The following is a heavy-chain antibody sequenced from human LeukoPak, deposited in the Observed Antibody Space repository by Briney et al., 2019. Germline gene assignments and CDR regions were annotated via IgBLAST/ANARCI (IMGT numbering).Heavy chain of an antibody. J-gene: IGHJ4*02. CDR2: INHSGST. CDR3: ARKTLYYYDSSGYYRS. CDR1: GGSFSGYC. V-gene: IGHV4-34*01. D-gene: IGHD3-22*01. Sequence: SETLSLTCAVYGGSFSGYCWSWIRQPPGKGLEWIGEINHSGSTNYNPSLKSRVTISVDTSKNQFSLKLSSVTAADTAVYYCARKTLYYYDSSGYYRSWGQGTLVTVSS.